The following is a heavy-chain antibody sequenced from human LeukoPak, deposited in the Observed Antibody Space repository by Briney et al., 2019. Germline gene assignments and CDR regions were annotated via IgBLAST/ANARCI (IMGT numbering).Heavy chain of an antibody. CDR1: GVSISGNY. Sequence: SETLSLTCTVSGVSISGNYWSWIRQPPGKGLEWIGYIFYTGSTNYNPSLQSRVTILLDTSKNQFSLKLSSVSAADTAVYYCARGAARMVEIATIISFEYWGQGTLVTVSS. D-gene: IGHD5-24*01. V-gene: IGHV4-59*01. CDR3: ARGAARMVEIATIISFEY. CDR2: IFYTGST. J-gene: IGHJ4*02.